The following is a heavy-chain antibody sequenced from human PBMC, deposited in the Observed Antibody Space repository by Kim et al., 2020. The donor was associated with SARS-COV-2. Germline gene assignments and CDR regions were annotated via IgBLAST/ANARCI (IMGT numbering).Heavy chain of an antibody. Sequence: ASVKVSCKASGCTFSRYIMHWVRQAPGQRLEWMGWINAGNGNTKYSQKFQGRVTITRDTFATTAYMELSSLRSEDTAVYYCARDRCTNGVCYTGSFDYWG. CDR2: INAGNGNT. J-gene: IGHJ4*01. D-gene: IGHD2-8*01. CDR3: ARDRCTNGVCYTGSFDY. V-gene: IGHV1-3*01. CDR1: GCTFSRYI.